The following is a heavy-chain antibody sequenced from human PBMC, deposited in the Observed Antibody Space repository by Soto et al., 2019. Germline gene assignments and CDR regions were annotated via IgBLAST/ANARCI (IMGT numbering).Heavy chain of an antibody. CDR2: IYSSGSA. Sequence: SETLSLTCTVSGDSVSSGGYYWIWIRQPPGKVLEWIGYIYSSGSANYNPSLKSRVTISRDTSKNQISLKVASVTAADTAGYYCARGFSSVSMDAWGQGTTVTVSS. V-gene: IGHV4-61*08. CDR3: ARGFSSVSMDA. J-gene: IGHJ6*02. D-gene: IGHD6-19*01. CDR1: GDSVSSGGYY.